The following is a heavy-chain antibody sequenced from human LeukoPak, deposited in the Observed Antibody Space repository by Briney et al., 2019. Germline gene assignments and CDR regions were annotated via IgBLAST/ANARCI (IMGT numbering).Heavy chain of an antibody. CDR1: GGSISSYY. CDR2: IYTSGGT. J-gene: IGHJ6*02. D-gene: IGHD6-6*01. CDR3: ARYSSSSHYYYYGMDV. V-gene: IGHV4-4*07. Sequence: SETLSLTCTVSGGSISSYYWSWIRQPAGKGLEWIGRIYTSGGTNYNPSLKSRVTMSVDTSKNQFSLKLSSVTAADTAVYYCARYSSSSHYYYYGMDVWGQGTTVTVSS.